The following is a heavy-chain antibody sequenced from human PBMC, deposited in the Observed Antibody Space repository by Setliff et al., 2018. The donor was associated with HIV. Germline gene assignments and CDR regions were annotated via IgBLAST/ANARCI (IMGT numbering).Heavy chain of an antibody. Sequence: SETLSLTCNVSGDSISGYFWTWIRQPAGKGLEWIGRLYSRGSTTYNPSLRSRATMSADTSKNLFSLKLRSVTAADTAVYYCAKSPVGANGWFDSWGQGVLVTVSS. D-gene: IGHD1-26*01. CDR1: GDSISGYF. CDR2: LYSRGST. V-gene: IGHV4-4*07. CDR3: AKSPVGANGWFDS. J-gene: IGHJ5*01.